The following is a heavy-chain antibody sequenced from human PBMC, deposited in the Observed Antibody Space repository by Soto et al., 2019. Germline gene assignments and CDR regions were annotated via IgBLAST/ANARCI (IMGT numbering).Heavy chain of an antibody. V-gene: IGHV4-30-4*01. Sequence: QVQLQESGPGLVKTSQTLSLTCSVSGGSINSGDYHWTWIRQPPGKGLEWIGAVYYSGSTYYNPSLKSRITISVDASKHQFSLSLRSVTAADTAVYDCARDFRTPSGGMDVWGQGTMVTVSS. CDR3: ARDFRTPSGGMDV. CDR1: GGSINSGDYH. J-gene: IGHJ6*02. CDR2: VYYSGST.